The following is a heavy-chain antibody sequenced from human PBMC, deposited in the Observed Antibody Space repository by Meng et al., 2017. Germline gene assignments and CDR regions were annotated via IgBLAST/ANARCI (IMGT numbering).Heavy chain of an antibody. D-gene: IGHD4-17*01. CDR3: ARAITVTTSYFDY. J-gene: IGHJ4*02. V-gene: IGHV1-2*06. CDR2: INPNSGGT. CDR1: GYTFTGYY. Sequence: ASVKVSCKASGYTFTGYYMHWVRQAPGQGLEWMGRINPNSGGTNYAQKFQGRVTMTRDTSISTAYMELSRLRSDDTAVYYCARAITVTTSYFDYWGQGTLVTVSS.